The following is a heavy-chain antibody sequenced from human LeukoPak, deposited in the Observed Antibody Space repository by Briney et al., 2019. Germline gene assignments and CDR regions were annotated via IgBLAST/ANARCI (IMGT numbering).Heavy chain of an antibody. CDR2: ISGSGGST. Sequence: GGSLRLSCAASGFTFSSYAMSWVRQAPGKGLEWVSAISGSGGSTYYPDSVKGRFTISRDNSKNTLFLQMNSLRAEDTAVYYCAKKDYVWGNYRSIDYWGQGTLVTVSS. V-gene: IGHV3-23*01. CDR3: AKKDYVWGNYRSIDY. CDR1: GFTFSSYA. J-gene: IGHJ4*02. D-gene: IGHD3-16*02.